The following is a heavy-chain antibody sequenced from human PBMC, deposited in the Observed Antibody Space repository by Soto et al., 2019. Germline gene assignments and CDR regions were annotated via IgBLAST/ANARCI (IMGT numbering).Heavy chain of an antibody. CDR1: GFSISTSGVG. J-gene: IGHJ4*02. CDR3: AHRDGNMVRGVISFDY. Sequence: QITLKESGPTLVKPTQTLTLTCIFSGFSISTSGVGVGWIRQPPGKALEWLALIYWDDDKRYSPILKSRLTLTXXTXQXPVVLTKTNMDPVDTATYYCAHRDGNMVRGVISFDYWGQGTLVTVSS. V-gene: IGHV2-5*02. CDR2: IYWDDDK. D-gene: IGHD3-10*01.